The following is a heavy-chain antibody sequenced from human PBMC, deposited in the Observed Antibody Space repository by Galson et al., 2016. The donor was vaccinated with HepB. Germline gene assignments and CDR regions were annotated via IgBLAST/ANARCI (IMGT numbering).Heavy chain of an antibody. J-gene: IGHJ5*02. CDR1: AFSFSSYW. V-gene: IGHV3-7*05. D-gene: IGHD3-10*01. CDR2: INKDGSEE. CDR3: AKGGGRLRRFAELPKSGFRAWFDP. Sequence: SLRLSCAASAFSFSSYWMTWVRQAPGKGLEWVANINKDGSEENYADSVKGRFTISRDNAKNTLFLQMHSLRVDDAAVYYCAKGGGRLRRFAELPKSGFRAWFDPWGQGTLVIVSS.